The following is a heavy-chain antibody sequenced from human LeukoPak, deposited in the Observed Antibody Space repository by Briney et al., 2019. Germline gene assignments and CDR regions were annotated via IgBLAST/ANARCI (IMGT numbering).Heavy chain of an antibody. Sequence: GGSLRLSCAASGFTFSSYSMNWVRQAPGKGLEWVSSISSSSSYIYYADSVKGRFTISRDNAKNSLYLQMNSLRAEDTAVYYCARDRYFDWLGEWFDPWGQGTLVTASS. J-gene: IGHJ5*02. CDR3: ARDRYFDWLGEWFDP. CDR2: ISSSSSYI. V-gene: IGHV3-21*01. CDR1: GFTFSSYS. D-gene: IGHD3-9*01.